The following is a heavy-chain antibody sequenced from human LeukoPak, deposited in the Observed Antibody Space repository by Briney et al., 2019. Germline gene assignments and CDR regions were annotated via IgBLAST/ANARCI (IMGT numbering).Heavy chain of an antibody. CDR3: AAGITWSDY. D-gene: IGHD2-8*02. J-gene: IGHJ4*02. Sequence: PGRSLRLSCVASGFSFRSYGMHWVRQAPGKGLEWVALISPDGTDKYFTDSVRGRFTISRDNSRSTLFLQMNSLRVDDTAVYYCAAGITWSDYWGQGTLVPVSP. V-gene: IGHV3-33*01. CDR1: GFSFRSYG. CDR2: ISPDGTDK.